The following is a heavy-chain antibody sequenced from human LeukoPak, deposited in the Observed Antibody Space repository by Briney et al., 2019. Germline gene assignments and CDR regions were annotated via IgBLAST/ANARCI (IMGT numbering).Heavy chain of an antibody. CDR1: GYTFAGYF. CDR2: INANSGDT. J-gene: IGHJ4*02. Sequence: ASVKVSCKTSGYTFAGYFLHWVRQAPTQGLQWMGRINANSGDTDLAQDFQDRVTMTRDTSIYTAYMELSSLTSDDTAIYYCARDLISTPYWELDYWGQGTQVAVSS. D-gene: IGHD1-26*01. V-gene: IGHV1-2*06. CDR3: ARDLISTPYWELDY.